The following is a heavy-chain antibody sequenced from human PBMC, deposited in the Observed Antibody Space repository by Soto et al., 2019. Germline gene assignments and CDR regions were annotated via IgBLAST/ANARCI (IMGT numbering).Heavy chain of an antibody. CDR2: ISYDGSNK. CDR1: GFTFSSYA. J-gene: IGHJ4*02. Sequence: GGSLRLSCAASGFTFSSYAMHWVRQAPGKGLEWVAVISYDGSNKYYADSVKGRFTISRDNSKNTLYLQMNSLRAEDTAVYYCARDSTIFGVVVYYFDYWGQGTLVTVSS. D-gene: IGHD3-3*01. CDR3: ARDSTIFGVVVYYFDY. V-gene: IGHV3-30-3*01.